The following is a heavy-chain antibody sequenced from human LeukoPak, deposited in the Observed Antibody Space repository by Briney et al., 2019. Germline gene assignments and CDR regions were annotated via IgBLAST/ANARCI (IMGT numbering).Heavy chain of an antibody. J-gene: IGHJ4*02. D-gene: IGHD5-12*01. Sequence: PSDTLSLTCTVSGGSISSSGHHWGWIRQPPGKGLEWIGSIYYSGTTYYNPSLNSRGTISVDTSKNQFSLQLNSVTAADTAVYYCVRHDGRGGATMGALDSWGQGSLVTVSS. CDR3: VRHDGRGGATMGALDS. CDR1: GGSISSSGHH. V-gene: IGHV4-39*01. CDR2: IYYSGTT.